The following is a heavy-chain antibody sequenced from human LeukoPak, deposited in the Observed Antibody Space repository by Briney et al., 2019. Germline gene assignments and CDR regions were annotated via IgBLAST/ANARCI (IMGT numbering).Heavy chain of an antibody. CDR3: ARCYRRSGDYYYYMDV. Sequence: GASVKVSCKASGGTFSSYAISWVRQAPGQGLEWMGGIIPIFGTANYAQKFQGRVTITADESTSTAYMELSSLRSEDTAVYYCARCYRRSGDYYYYMDVWGKGTTVTASS. CDR2: IIPIFGTA. D-gene: IGHD5-18*01. V-gene: IGHV1-69*13. J-gene: IGHJ6*03. CDR1: GGTFSSYA.